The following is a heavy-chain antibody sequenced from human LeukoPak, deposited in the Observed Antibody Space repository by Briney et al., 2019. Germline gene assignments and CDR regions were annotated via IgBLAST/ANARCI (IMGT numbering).Heavy chain of an antibody. CDR1: GFTFEEFS. Sequence: TGGSLRLSCAASGFTFEEFSMHWVRQVPGKGLEWICLIDWDGGIIYYADSVKGRFTVSRDNSKRSLYLHLSSLTPEDTAFYYCAKDSFVGTTSFLDSWGQGTLVTVSS. D-gene: IGHD1-26*01. J-gene: IGHJ4*02. V-gene: IGHV3-43*01. CDR3: AKDSFVGTTSFLDS. CDR2: IDWDGGII.